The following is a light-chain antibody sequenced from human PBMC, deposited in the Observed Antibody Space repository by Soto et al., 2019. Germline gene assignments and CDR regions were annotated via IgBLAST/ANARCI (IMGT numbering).Light chain of an antibody. CDR2: GAS. Sequence: EIVMTQCPATLSVSPGERATLSCRASQSISSNLAWYQQKPGQAPRLLISGASTRATGIPARFSGSGSGTEFTLTISSLQSEDFAVYYCQQYNNWPLTFGGGTKVEIK. CDR3: QQYNNWPLT. CDR1: QSISSN. V-gene: IGKV3-15*01. J-gene: IGKJ4*01.